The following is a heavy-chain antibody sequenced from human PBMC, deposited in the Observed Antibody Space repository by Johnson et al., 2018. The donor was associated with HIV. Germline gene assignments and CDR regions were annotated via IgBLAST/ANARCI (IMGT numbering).Heavy chain of an antibody. Sequence: QVQLVESGGGLVQPGRSLRLSCAASGFTFNSYAMHWVRQAPGRGLEWVAVISYDGSNKYYADSVKGRFTISRDNSNNTLYLQMNSLRAEDTAVFYCARAYNDAFDIWGQGTMVTVCS. D-gene: IGHD5-24*01. CDR1: GFTFNSYA. CDR2: ISYDGSNK. J-gene: IGHJ3*02. V-gene: IGHV3-30-3*01. CDR3: ARAYNDAFDI.